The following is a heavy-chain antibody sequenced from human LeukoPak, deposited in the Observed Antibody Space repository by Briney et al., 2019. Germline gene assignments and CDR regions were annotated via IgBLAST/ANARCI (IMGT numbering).Heavy chain of an antibody. CDR3: ARDRGGYYDSSGNNFDY. CDR2: IYHSGST. D-gene: IGHD3-22*01. Sequence: SQTLSLTCTVSGGSISSGGYYWSWIRQPPGKGLEWIGYIYHSGSTYYNPSLKSRVTISVDRSKNQFSLKLSSVTAADTAVYYCARDRGGYYDSSGNNFDYWGQGTLVTVSS. V-gene: IGHV4-30-2*01. CDR1: GGSISSGGYY. J-gene: IGHJ4*02.